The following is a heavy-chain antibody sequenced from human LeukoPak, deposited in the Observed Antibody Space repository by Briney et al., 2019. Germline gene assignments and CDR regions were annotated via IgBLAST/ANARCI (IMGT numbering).Heavy chain of an antibody. Sequence: PGGSLRLSCAASEFSVKYNYMTWVRQAPGKGLEWVSLLHSAGSTNYADSVKGRFTISRDNSKNTVNLQMSSLRAEDTAVYYCAKDLSSGKYNLEYFQHWGQGTLVTVSS. V-gene: IGHV3-53*01. CDR2: LHSAGST. D-gene: IGHD1-26*01. CDR3: AKDLSSGKYNLEYFQH. CDR1: EFSVKYNY. J-gene: IGHJ1*01.